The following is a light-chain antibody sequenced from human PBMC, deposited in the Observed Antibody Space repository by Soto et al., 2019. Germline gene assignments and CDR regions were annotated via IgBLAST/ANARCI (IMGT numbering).Light chain of an antibody. CDR2: SAS. CDR1: ESFLYSSNNKNY. CDR3: KQYYSTPT. J-gene: IGKJ1*01. Sequence: DIVMSQSLAFLSLSLGERATIHCKSSESFLYSSNNKNYLAWYQQKPGQPPQXLIYSASTRESGVHDRFSGSGSGTDSTLTIRSLQAEDVAVYYCKQYYSTPTCGQGTQVDIK. V-gene: IGKV4-1*01.